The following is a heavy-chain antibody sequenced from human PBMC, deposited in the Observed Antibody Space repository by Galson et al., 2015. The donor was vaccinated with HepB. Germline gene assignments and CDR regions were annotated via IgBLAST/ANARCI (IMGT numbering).Heavy chain of an antibody. CDR2: IRSKAYGGTT. CDR1: GFNFGDYA. CDR3: TRESRWDHDFWSGFYTISYYYGMDV. D-gene: IGHD3-3*01. V-gene: IGHV3-49*04. J-gene: IGHJ6*02. Sequence: SLRLSCAASGFNFGDYAMTWVRQSPGKGLEWVGFIRSKAYGGTTEYAASVEGRFTISRDDSKSIAYLQVNSLKTEDTAVYYCTRESRWDHDFWSGFYTISYYYGMDVWGQGTTVTVSS.